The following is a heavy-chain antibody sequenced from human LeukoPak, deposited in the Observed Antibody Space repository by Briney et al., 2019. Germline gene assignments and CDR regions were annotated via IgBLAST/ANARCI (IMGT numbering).Heavy chain of an antibody. Sequence: GASVKVSCKASGYTFTSYGISWVRQAPGQGLEWMGLISAYSGNTNYAQKLQGRVTMTTDTSTSTAYMELRSLRSDDTAVYYCARGHREDAYYDFWSGYYRDYGMDVWGQGTTVTVSS. J-gene: IGHJ6*02. V-gene: IGHV1-18*01. CDR3: ARGHREDAYYDFWSGYYRDYGMDV. CDR2: ISAYSGNT. D-gene: IGHD3-3*01. CDR1: GYTFTSYG.